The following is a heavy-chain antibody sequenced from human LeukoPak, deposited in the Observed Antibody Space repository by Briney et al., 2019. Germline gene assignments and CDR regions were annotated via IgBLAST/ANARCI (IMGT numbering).Heavy chain of an antibody. CDR3: ARGNAMGV. V-gene: IGHV3-7*01. Sequence: PGGSLRLSCAASGFTFSSYWMTWVRQAPGKGLEWVANINQDGSERYYVDSVKGRFTISRDNAKNSLSLQMNSPRAEDTALYYCARGNAMGVWGQGTTVTASS. J-gene: IGHJ6*02. CDR1: GFTFSSYW. CDR2: INQDGSER.